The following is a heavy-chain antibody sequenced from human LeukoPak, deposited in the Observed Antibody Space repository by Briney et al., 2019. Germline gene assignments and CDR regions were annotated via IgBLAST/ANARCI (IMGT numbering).Heavy chain of an antibody. Sequence: GGSLRLSCAAPGFTFSSYSMNWVRQAPGKGLEWVSSISSSSSYIYYADSVKGRFTISRDNAKNSLYLQMNSLRAEDTAVYYCARDLRIVVVPAAGGNWFDPWGQGTLVTVSS. CDR1: GFTFSSYS. CDR3: ARDLRIVVVPAAGGNWFDP. J-gene: IGHJ5*02. D-gene: IGHD2-2*01. V-gene: IGHV3-21*01. CDR2: ISSSSSYI.